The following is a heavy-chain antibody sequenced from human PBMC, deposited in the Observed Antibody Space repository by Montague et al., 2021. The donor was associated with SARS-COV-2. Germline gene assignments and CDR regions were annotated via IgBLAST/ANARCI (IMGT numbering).Heavy chain of an antibody. Sequence: PALVKPTQTLTLTCTFSGVSLTSNNVGVGWIRRPPGKALECLAFVYWDDDKRYSPSLQSRLTITKDTSKNQVVLTMTNMDPVDTGTYYCAHRRRNYGMGVWGQGTTVTVSS. J-gene: IGHJ6*02. CDR2: VYWDDDK. V-gene: IGHV2-5*02. CDR3: AHRRRNYGMGV. CDR1: GVSLTSNNVG.